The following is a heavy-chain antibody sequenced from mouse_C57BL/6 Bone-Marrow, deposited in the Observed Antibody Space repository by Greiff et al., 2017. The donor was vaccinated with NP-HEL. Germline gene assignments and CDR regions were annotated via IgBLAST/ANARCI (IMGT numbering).Heavy chain of an antibody. CDR3: ANYYGSSLDY. Sequence: SGPVLVKPGASVKMSCKASGYTFTDYYMNWVKQSHGKSLEWIGVINPYNGGTSYNQKFKGKATLTVDKSSSTAYMELNSLTSEDSAVYYCANYYGSSLDYWGQGTTLTVSS. V-gene: IGHV1-19*01. D-gene: IGHD1-1*01. CDR2: INPYNGGT. J-gene: IGHJ2*01. CDR1: GYTFTDYY.